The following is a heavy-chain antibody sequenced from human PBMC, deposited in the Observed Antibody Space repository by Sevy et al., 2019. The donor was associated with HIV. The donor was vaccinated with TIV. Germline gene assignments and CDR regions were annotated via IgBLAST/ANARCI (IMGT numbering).Heavy chain of an antibody. CDR1: GFTFRNYA. CDR2: ISYDGSNK. D-gene: IGHD6-25*01. J-gene: IGHJ6*02. Sequence: GGSLRLSCAASGFTFRNYAMHWVRQAPGKGLEWVAVISYDGSNKNYADSVKGRLTISRDNSKNTLYLQINSLRGEDTAVYYCVRDPVEMARSGYGMDVWGQGTTVTVSS. CDR3: VRDPVEMARSGYGMDV. V-gene: IGHV3-30*04.